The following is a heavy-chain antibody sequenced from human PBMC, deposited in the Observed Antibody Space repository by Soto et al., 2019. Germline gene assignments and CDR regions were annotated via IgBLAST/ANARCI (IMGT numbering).Heavy chain of an antibody. Sequence: QVQLVQSGAEVKKPGASVKVSCKASRYTFISYDINWVRQATGQGLEGMGWMNPKSANTGYAQNFQGRVTMTRNTSISTAYMELSSLRSEDTAMYYCARSPSWETTVTPYYFDYWGQGTLVTVSS. D-gene: IGHD4-4*01. J-gene: IGHJ4*02. CDR3: ARSPSWETTVTPYYFDY. CDR1: RYTFISYD. CDR2: MNPKSANT. V-gene: IGHV1-8*01.